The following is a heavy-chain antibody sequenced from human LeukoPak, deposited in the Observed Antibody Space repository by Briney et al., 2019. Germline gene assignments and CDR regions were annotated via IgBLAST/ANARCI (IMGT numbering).Heavy chain of an antibody. CDR2: ISAYNGNT. D-gene: IGHD3-16*02. CDR1: GYTFTSYY. V-gene: IGHV1-18*04. CDR3: ARDYDYVWGSYRSTPEGRYFGY. Sequence: GASVKVSCKASGYTFTSYYMHWVRQAPGQGLEWMGWISAYNGNTNYAQKLQGRVTMTTDTSTSTAYMELRSLRSDDTAVYYCARDYDYVWGSYRSTPEGRYFGYWGQGTLVTVSS. J-gene: IGHJ4*02.